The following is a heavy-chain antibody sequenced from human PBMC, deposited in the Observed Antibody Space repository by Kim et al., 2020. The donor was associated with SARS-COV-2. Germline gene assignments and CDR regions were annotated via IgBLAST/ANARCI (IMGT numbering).Heavy chain of an antibody. CDR2: IYPGDSDT. CDR1: GYSFTSYW. CDR3: ARLAIVEVGDGYNFLSPLSYFDY. Sequence: GESLKISCKGSGYSFTSYWIGWVRQMPGKGLEWMGIIYPGDSDTRYSPSFQGQVTISADKSISTAYLQWSSLKASDTAMYYCARLAIVEVGDGYNFLSPLSYFDYWGQGTLVTVSS. J-gene: IGHJ4*02. V-gene: IGHV5-51*01. D-gene: IGHD5-12*01.